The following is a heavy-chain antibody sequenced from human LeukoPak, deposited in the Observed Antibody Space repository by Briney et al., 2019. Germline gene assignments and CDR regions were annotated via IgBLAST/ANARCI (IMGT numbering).Heavy chain of an antibody. Sequence: SVKVSCKASGCTFSSYAISWVRQAPGQGLEWMGRIIPIFGTANYAQKFQGRVTITSDESTSTAYMELSSLRSEDTAVYYCAREPFNYYDSSGYYSVMFDYWGQGTLVTVSS. CDR2: IIPIFGTA. D-gene: IGHD3-22*01. CDR1: GCTFSSYA. CDR3: AREPFNYYDSSGYYSVMFDY. V-gene: IGHV1-69*13. J-gene: IGHJ4*02.